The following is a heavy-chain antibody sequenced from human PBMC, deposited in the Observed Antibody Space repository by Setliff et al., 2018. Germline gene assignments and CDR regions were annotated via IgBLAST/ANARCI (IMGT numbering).Heavy chain of an antibody. Sequence: SETLSLTCAVSGGSISSGGYSWSWIRQPPGKGLEWIGYIYHSGSTYYNPSLKSRVTISVDRSKNQFSLKLSSVTAADTAVYYCARYYDSSGLDYWGQERWSPSPQ. D-gene: IGHD3-22*01. CDR1: GGSISSGGYS. CDR3: ARYYDSSGLDY. J-gene: IGHJ4*01. V-gene: IGHV4-30-2*01. CDR2: IYHSGST.